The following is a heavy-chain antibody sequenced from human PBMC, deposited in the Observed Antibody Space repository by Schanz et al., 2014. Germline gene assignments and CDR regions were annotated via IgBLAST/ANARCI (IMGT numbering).Heavy chain of an antibody. CDR2: IGSSSSFI. D-gene: IGHD6-13*01. Sequence: EVQLVESGGGLVQPGGSLRLSCEASGFTFSNYNMNWVRQAPGKGLEWLSYIGSSSSFIYYTDSVKGRFTISRDNAKNSVYLQMKSLSGVDTAVYYCARDAGYCPQRTWYSYYIDVWGQGTPVTVPS. J-gene: IGHJ6*03. V-gene: IGHV3-48*04. CDR3: ARDAGYCPQRTWYSYYIDV. CDR1: GFTFSNYN.